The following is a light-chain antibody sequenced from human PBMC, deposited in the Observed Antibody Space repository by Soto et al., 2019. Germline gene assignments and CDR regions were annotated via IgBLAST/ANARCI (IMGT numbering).Light chain of an antibody. CDR1: SGHSNYA. CDR3: QTWGTGIQV. V-gene: IGLV4-69*01. Sequence: QSVLTQSPSASASLGASVKLTCTLSSGHSNYAIAWHQQLPEKGPRYLMKVNSDGTHNKGDGIPDRFSGSSSGAERYLTISSLQSEDEADYYCQTWGTGIQVFGGGTQLTVL. J-gene: IGLJ2*01. CDR2: VNSDGTH.